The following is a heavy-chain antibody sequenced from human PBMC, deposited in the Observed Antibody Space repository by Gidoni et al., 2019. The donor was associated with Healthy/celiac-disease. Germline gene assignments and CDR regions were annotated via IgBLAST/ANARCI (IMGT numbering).Heavy chain of an antibody. CDR3: ARDLDIVVVPAAMDYYYGMDV. CDR2: INPSGGST. Sequence: QVQLVQSGAEVKKPGASVKVSCKASGYTFTSYYMHWVRQAPGQGLEWMGIINPSGGSTSYAQKFQGRVTMTRDSSTSTVYMELSSLRSEDTAVYYCARDLDIVVVPAAMDYYYGMDVWGQGTTVTVSS. J-gene: IGHJ6*02. V-gene: IGHV1-46*01. CDR1: GYTFTSYY. D-gene: IGHD2-2*03.